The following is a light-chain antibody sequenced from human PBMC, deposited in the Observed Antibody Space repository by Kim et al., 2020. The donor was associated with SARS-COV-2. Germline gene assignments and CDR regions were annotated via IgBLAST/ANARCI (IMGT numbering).Light chain of an antibody. V-gene: IGLV3-19*01. CDR3: SSRDTNHNGM. J-gene: IGLJ3*02. Sequence: SSELTQDPAVSVALGQTVRITCQGDSLRSYYATWYQQKPGQAPMVVIYGKNNQPSEIPDRFSGSSSGNTASLTITGAQAEDEADYYCSSRDTNHNGMFGGGTNLTVL. CDR1: SLRSYY. CDR2: GKN.